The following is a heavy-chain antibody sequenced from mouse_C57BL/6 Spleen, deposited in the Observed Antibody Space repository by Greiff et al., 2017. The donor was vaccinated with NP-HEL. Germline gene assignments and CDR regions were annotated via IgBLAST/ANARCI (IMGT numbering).Heavy chain of an antibody. V-gene: IGHV1-69*01. J-gene: IGHJ3*01. CDR3: ARQAPYGNYPAWFAY. CDR2: IDPSGSYT. D-gene: IGHD2-1*01. Sequence: VQLQQPFAELVMPGASVKLSCKASGYSFTSYWMYWVKQRPGQGLEWIGEIDPSGSYTHYNQKFKGKSTLPVDKSSSTAYMQLSSLTSEDSAVYYCARQAPYGNYPAWFAYWGQGTLVTVSA. CDR1: GYSFTSYW.